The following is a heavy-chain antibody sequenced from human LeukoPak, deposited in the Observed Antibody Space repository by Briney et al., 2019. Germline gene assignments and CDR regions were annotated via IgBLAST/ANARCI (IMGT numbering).Heavy chain of an antibody. CDR2: IYPGDSDT. CDR3: ARQNDFRLDY. V-gene: IGHV5-51*01. Sequence: GESLLISGEGSGCTFSSYWIGWVRQMPGKGLEWMGIIYPGDSDTRYSPSLQGQVTISVDTSIGTAYLQWSSLKASDTAIYYCARQNDFRLDYWGQGTLVTVSS. CDR1: GCTFSSYW. D-gene: IGHD3-3*01. J-gene: IGHJ4*02.